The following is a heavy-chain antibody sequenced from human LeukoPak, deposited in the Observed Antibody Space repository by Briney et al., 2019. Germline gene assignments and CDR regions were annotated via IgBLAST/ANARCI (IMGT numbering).Heavy chain of an antibody. V-gene: IGHV3-9*01. CDR2: ISWNSGSI. J-gene: IGHJ6*03. Sequence: GGSLRLSCAASGFTFDDYAMHWVRQAPGKGLEWVSGISWNSGSIGYADSVKGRFTISRDNAKNSLYLQMNSLRAEDTALYYCAKEGYGRYMDVWGKGTTVTVSS. CDR1: GFTFDDYA. CDR3: AKEGYGRYMDV. D-gene: IGHD5-18*01.